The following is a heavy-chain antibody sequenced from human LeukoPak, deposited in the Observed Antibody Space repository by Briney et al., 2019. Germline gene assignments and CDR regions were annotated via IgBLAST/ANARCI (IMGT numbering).Heavy chain of an antibody. J-gene: IGHJ5*02. CDR1: GYSFTSYW. Sequence: GESLQISCKGSGYSFTSYWIGWVRQMPGKGLEWMGIIYPGDSDTRYSPSFQGQVIISADKSIRTAYLQWSSLKASDTAMYYCVREGVLASMGGPYNWFDPWGQGTLVTVSS. V-gene: IGHV5-51*01. CDR3: VREGVLASMGGPYNWFDP. CDR2: IYPGDSDT. D-gene: IGHD2-2*01.